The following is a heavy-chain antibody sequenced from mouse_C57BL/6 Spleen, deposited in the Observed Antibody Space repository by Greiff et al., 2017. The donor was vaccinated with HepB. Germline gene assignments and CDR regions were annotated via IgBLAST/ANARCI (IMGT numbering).Heavy chain of an antibody. CDR2: ISDGGSYT. V-gene: IGHV5-4*03. CDR3: ARGGYLY. D-gene: IGHD2-2*01. Sequence: DVMLVESGGGLVKPGGSLKLSCAASGFTFSSYAMSWVRQTPEKRLEWVATISDGGSYTYYPDNVKGRFTISRDNAKNNLYLQMSHLKSEDTAMYYCARGGYLYWGQGTTLTVSS. J-gene: IGHJ2*01. CDR1: GFTFSSYA.